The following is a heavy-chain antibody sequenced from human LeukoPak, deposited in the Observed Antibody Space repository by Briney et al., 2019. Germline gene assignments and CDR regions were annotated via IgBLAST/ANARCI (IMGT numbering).Heavy chain of an antibody. CDR2: IYYSGTI. J-gene: IGHJ4*02. CDR3: ARGVWSAGTGPLFDY. D-gene: IGHD3-10*01. Sequence: PSETLSLTCTVSGGYINRYFWTWIRQPPGKGLEWIAYIYYSGTINYNPSLKSRVTISLDTSKNQVSLDLSSVTAADTAVYYCARGVWSAGTGPLFDYWGQGTLVTVSS. CDR1: GGYINRYF. V-gene: IGHV4-59*01.